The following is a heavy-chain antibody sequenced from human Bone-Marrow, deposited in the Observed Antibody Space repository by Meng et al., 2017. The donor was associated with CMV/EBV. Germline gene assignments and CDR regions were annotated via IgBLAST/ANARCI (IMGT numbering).Heavy chain of an antibody. D-gene: IGHD2-2*01. CDR2: IIPIFGTA. Sequence: SVKVSCKASGGTFSSYAISWVRQAPGQGLEWMGGIIPIFGTANYAQKFQGRVTITTDESTSTAYMELSSLRSEDTAVYYCASRSGVPAAIGLVYYYGMDVWGQGTTVTASS. CDR3: ASRSGVPAAIGLVYYYGMDV. J-gene: IGHJ6*02. V-gene: IGHV1-69*05. CDR1: GGTFSSYA.